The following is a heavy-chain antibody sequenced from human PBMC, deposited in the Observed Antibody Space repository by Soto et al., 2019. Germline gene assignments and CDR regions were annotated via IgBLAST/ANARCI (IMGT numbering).Heavy chain of an antibody. D-gene: IGHD2-8*01. CDR3: AKAGLNIVLMVYATRGYFDY. J-gene: IGHJ4*02. CDR1: GFTFSSYA. Sequence: EVQLLESGGGLVQPGGSLRLSCAASGFTFSSYAMSWVRQAPGKGLEWVSAISGSGGSTYYADSVKGRFTISRDNSKNTLYLQMNSLRAEDTAVYYCAKAGLNIVLMVYATRGYFDYWGQGTLVTVSS. V-gene: IGHV3-23*01. CDR2: ISGSGGST.